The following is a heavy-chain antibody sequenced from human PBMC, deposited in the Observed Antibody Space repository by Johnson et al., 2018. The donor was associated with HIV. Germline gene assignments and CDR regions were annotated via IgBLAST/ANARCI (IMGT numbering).Heavy chain of an antibody. CDR1: GFIFDDYD. CDR2: INWNGGIT. Sequence: VQLVESGGGVVRPGGSLRLSCAASGFIFDDYDMSWVRQAPGKGLEWVSSINWNGGITGYADPVRGRLTISRDNAKNSLYLQMNGLRAEDTASYYCVRVGKYCGGDCYSGVDVFDIWGQGTMVTVSS. D-gene: IGHD2-21*02. V-gene: IGHV3-20*04. J-gene: IGHJ3*02. CDR3: VRVGKYCGGDCYSGVDVFDI.